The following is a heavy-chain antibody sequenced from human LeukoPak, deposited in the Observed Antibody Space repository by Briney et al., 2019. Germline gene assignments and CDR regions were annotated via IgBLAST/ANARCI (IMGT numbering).Heavy chain of an antibody. J-gene: IGHJ6*02. CDR3: ARGSVVDFGGVPHYGMDV. CDR1: GYTFTSYY. D-gene: IGHD3-3*01. CDR2: INPSGGST. V-gene: IGHV1-46*01. Sequence: ASVKVSCKASGYTFTSYYMHWVRQAPGQGLEWMGIINPSGGSTSYAQKFQGRVTMTRDTSTSTVYMELSSLRPEDTAVYYCARGSVVDFGGVPHYGMDVWGQGTTVTVSS.